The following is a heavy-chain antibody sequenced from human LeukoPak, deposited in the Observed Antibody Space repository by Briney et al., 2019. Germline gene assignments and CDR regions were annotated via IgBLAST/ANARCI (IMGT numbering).Heavy chain of an antibody. D-gene: IGHD6-6*01. CDR3: ARTLLEYSSSFSDY. J-gene: IGHJ4*02. CDR1: GGSFSGYY. V-gene: IGHV4-34*01. CDR2: INHSGST. Sequence: SGTLSLTCAVYGGSFSGYYWSWIRQPPGKGLEWIGEINHSGSTNYNPSLKSRVTISVDTSKNQFSLKLSSVTAADTAVYYCARTLLEYSSSFSDYWGQGTLVTVSS.